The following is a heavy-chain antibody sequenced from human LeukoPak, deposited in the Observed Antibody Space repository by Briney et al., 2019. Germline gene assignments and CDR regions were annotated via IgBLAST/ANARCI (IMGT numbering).Heavy chain of an antibody. CDR1: GFTFSSYW. D-gene: IGHD2-15*01. J-gene: IGHJ5*02. CDR2: IKQDGSEK. V-gene: IGHV3-7*03. CDR3: ARIYCSGGSCYGENWFDP. Sequence: GGSLRLSCAASGFTFSSYWMSWVRQAPGKGLEWVANIKQDGSEKYYVDSVKGRFTISRDNAKNSLYLQMNSLRAEDTAVYHCARIYCSGGSCYGENWFDPWGQGTLVTVSS.